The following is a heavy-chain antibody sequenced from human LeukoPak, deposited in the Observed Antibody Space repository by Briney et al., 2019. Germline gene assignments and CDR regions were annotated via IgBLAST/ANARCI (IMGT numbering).Heavy chain of an antibody. CDR1: GFTFSSYG. D-gene: IGHD3-10*01. V-gene: IGHV3-23*01. J-gene: IGHJ5*02. Sequence: TGGSLRLSCAASGFTFSSYGMSWVRQAPGKGLEWVSAISGSGGSTYYADSVKGRFTISRDNSKNTLYLQMNSLRAEDTAVYYCAGQNVLLWFGELLNWFDPWGQGTLVTVSS. CDR3: AGQNVLLWFGELLNWFDP. CDR2: ISGSGGST.